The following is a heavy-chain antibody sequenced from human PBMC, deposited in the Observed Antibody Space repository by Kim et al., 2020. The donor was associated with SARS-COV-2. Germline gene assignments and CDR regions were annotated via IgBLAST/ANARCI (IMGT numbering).Heavy chain of an antibody. D-gene: IGHD6-19*01. CDR1: GDTFTNSG. CDR3: ARRSQSITVVGKGAYGD. CDR2: INTNTGKP. V-gene: IGHV7-4-1*02. Sequence: ASVKVSCKSSGDTFTNSGIHWVRQAPGQGLECMGWINTNTGKPMYVQGFTGRFVFSLDTSVSTAYLQISSLKAEDTAVYYCARRSQSITVVGKGAYGDWGQGTLVTVSS. J-gene: IGHJ4*03.